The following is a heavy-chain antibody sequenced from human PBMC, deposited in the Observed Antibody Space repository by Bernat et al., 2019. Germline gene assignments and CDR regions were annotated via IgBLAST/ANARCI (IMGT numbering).Heavy chain of an antibody. CDR1: GFTFSSYS. CDR3: AGGRTWNEADY. Sequence: EVQLVESGGGLVKPGGSLRLSCAASGFTFSSYSMNWVRQAPGKGLEWVSYISSSSSYIYYADSVKGRFTISRDNAKNSLYLQMNSLRAEDTAVYYCAGGRTWNEADYWGQGTLVTVSS. CDR2: ISSSSSYI. D-gene: IGHD1-1*01. J-gene: IGHJ4*02. V-gene: IGHV3-21*05.